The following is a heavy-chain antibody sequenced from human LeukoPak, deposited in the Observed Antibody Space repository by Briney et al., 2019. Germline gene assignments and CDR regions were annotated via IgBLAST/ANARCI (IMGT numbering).Heavy chain of an antibody. V-gene: IGHV4-59*08. CDR3: ARHGTISSESYFDY. J-gene: IGHJ4*02. CDR2: IHNSGRT. Sequence: PETLSLTCSVSGGSVSSYYWSWIRQSPGKGLEWIGYIHNSGRTNYNPSLKSRVTGFVDTSKNQVSLRLSSVTAADTAVYYCARHGTISSESYFDYWGQGALVTVSS. D-gene: IGHD1-14*01. CDR1: GGSVSSYY.